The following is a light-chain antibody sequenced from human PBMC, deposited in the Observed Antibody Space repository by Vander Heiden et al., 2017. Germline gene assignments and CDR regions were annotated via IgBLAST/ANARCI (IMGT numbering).Light chain of an antibody. Sequence: QSVLTQPPSVSGAPGQRVTIPCTGSSSNIGAGYAVHWYQQLPGTAPKLLIYGNSNRPSGVPDRFSGSKSGTSASLAITGLQAEDEADYYCQSYDSSLSGSDYVFGTGTKVTVL. J-gene: IGLJ1*01. V-gene: IGLV1-40*01. CDR1: SSNIGAGYA. CDR3: QSYDSSLSGSDYV. CDR2: GNS.